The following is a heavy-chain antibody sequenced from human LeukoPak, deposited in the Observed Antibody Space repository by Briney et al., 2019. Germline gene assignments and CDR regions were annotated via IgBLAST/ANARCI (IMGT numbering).Heavy chain of an antibody. J-gene: IGHJ4*02. CDR1: GYTFASYY. D-gene: IGHD6-19*01. Sequence: ASVKVSCKASGYTFASYYMHWVRQAPGQGLEWMGIINPSGGSTSYAQKFQGRVTMTRDTSTSTVYMELSSLRSEDTAVYYCAREYSSGWYVDYWGQGTLVPVSS. CDR2: INPSGGST. CDR3: AREYSSGWYVDY. V-gene: IGHV1-46*01.